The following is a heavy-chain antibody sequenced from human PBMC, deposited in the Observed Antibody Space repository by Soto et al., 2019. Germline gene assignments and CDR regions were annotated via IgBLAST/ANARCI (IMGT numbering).Heavy chain of an antibody. CDR3: ARSHWVGGVIVSNWFDP. CDR2: ISAYNGNT. Sequence: QVQLVQSGAEVKKPGASVKVSCKASGYTFTSYGISWVRQAPGQGLEWMGWISAYNGNTNYAQKLQGRVTMTTDTSTSTAYTELRSLRSDDTTVYYCARSHWVGGVIVSNWFDPWGQGTLVAVSS. CDR1: GYTFTSYG. J-gene: IGHJ5*02. V-gene: IGHV1-18*01. D-gene: IGHD3-16*02.